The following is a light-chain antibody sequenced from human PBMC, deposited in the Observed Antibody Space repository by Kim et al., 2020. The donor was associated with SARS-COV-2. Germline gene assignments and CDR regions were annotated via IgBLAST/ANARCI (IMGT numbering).Light chain of an antibody. V-gene: IGLV3-1*01. J-gene: IGLJ3*02. CDR2: QDS. CDR3: QAWESSTAWG. Sequence: SYELTQPPSVSVSPGQTASITCSGDKLGDKYACWYQQKPGQSPELVIYQDSKRPSGIPERFSGSNSGNTATLTISGTQAMDEADYYCQAWESSTAWGFGG. CDR1: KLGDKY.